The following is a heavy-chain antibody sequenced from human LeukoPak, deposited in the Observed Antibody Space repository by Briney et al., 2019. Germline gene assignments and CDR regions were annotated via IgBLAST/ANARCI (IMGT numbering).Heavy chain of an antibody. CDR2: ISGSGGST. CDR1: GFTFSSYV. V-gene: IGHV3-23*01. J-gene: IGHJ5*02. D-gene: IGHD1-7*01. CDR3: AKAGPGWNFWFDP. Sequence: GGSLRLSCGDSGFTFSSYVMSWVRQAPGKGLEWVSSISGSGGSTYYADSVKGRFTISRDNSKNTLYLQLNSLSAEDTAVYYCAKAGPGWNFWFDPWGQGTLVTVSS.